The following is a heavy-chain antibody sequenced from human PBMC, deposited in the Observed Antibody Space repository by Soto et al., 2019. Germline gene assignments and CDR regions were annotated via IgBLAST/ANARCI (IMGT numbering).Heavy chain of an antibody. Sequence: ASVKVSCKASGYTFTNYYMHWVRQAPGQGLEWMGVIHYSGATPTYAQKFQGRVTMARDTSTSTVYVELSSLTSEDTAVYYCARGGPDLATIGGFDYWGQGTLVTVSS. D-gene: IGHD3-16*01. J-gene: IGHJ4*02. CDR2: IHYSGATP. V-gene: IGHV1-46*01. CDR1: GYTFTNYY. CDR3: ARGGPDLATIGGFDY.